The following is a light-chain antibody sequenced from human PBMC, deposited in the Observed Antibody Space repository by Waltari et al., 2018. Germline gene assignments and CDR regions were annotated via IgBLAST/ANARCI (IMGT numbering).Light chain of an antibody. CDR1: NIGSKS. J-gene: IGLJ2*01. V-gene: IGLV3-21*02. CDR2: DDT. Sequence: SYVLTQPPSVSVAPGQTARITCGGNNIGSKSVHWYQQKPGQAPVLVVYDDTDRPSGIPERLSGSNSGNTATLTITRVEAGDEADYFCQVWDSSGDPVVFGGGTKLTVL. CDR3: QVWDSSGDPVV.